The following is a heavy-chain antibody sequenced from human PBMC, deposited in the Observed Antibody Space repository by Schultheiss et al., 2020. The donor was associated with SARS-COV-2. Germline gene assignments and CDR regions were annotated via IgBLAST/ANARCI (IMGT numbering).Heavy chain of an antibody. V-gene: IGHV3-23*01. D-gene: IGHD3-10*01. CDR3: ARDSSGWSVGEVI. CDR2: IRGGGNT. CDR1: GFNFSNYA. J-gene: IGHJ4*02. Sequence: GGSLRLSCAASGFNFSNYALNWVRQAPGKGLEWVSAIRGGGNTYYADSVKGRFTISRDNSKNTLYLQMNSLRAEDTAVYYCARDSSGWSVGEVIWGQGTLVTVSS.